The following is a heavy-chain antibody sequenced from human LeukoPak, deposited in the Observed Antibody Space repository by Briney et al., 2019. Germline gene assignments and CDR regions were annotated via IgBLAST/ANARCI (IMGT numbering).Heavy chain of an antibody. D-gene: IGHD3-10*02. CDR3: ARCVREAVSCNWLDF. V-gene: IGHV4-59*01. CDR2: ISNSGTT. Sequence: SETLSLTCTVSGGSITGYYWGWIRQAPGEGLEWIGYISNSGTTEYNPSLENRVTTSTDTTTSKFFLKLTSVTAADTAVYYCARCVREAVSCNWLDFWGRGTLVTVSS. J-gene: IGHJ5*01. CDR1: GGSITGYY.